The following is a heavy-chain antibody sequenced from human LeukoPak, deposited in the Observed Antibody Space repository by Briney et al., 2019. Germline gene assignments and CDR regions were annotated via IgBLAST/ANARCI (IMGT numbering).Heavy chain of an antibody. Sequence: SETLSLTCAVYGGSFSGYYWSWIRQPPGKGLEWIGEINHSGSTNYNPSLKSRVTIPVDTSKNQFSLKLSSVTAADTAVYYCARASIVATFDYWGREPWSPSPQ. V-gene: IGHV4-34*01. CDR2: INHSGST. CDR3: ARASIVATFDY. D-gene: IGHD5-12*01. CDR1: GGSFSGYY. J-gene: IGHJ4*02.